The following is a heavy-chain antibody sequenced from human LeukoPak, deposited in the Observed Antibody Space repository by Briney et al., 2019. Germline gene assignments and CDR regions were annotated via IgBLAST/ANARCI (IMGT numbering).Heavy chain of an antibody. CDR1: GDSISSGGHY. Sequence: SETLSLTCTVSGDSISSGGHYWNWIRQRPGKGLEWIGYIFYTGSTYCNPSLKSRVAISVDTSKNQFSLKLSSVTAADTAVYYCARSPGIWNEYGRLEYWGQGALVTVSS. CDR2: IFYTGST. J-gene: IGHJ4*02. CDR3: ARSPGIWNEYGRLEY. D-gene: IGHD1-1*01. V-gene: IGHV4-31*03.